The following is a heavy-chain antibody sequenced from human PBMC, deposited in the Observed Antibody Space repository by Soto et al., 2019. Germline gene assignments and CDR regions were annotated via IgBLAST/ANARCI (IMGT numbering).Heavy chain of an antibody. CDR3: ARHGSSYDGAFDI. CDR1: GFTFTTYC. D-gene: IGHD3-16*01. Sequence: VGSLRLSCAASGFTFTTYCMHWIRQAPGKGLVWVSRIKNDGSSISYADSVKGRFTISRDNAKNTLYLQMNSLRADDTAVYYCARHGSSYDGAFDICGQGTMVTVS. V-gene: IGHV3-74*01. CDR2: IKNDGSSI. J-gene: IGHJ3*02.